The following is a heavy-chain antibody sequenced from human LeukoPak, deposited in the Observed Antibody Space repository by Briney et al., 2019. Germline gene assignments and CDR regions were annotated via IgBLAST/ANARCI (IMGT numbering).Heavy chain of an antibody. J-gene: IGHJ5*02. CDR2: MNPKSGNT. V-gene: IGHV1-8*01. D-gene: IGHD2-2*01. CDR3: ARGGIVVVPAAMRWFDP. CDR1: GYTFTSYD. Sequence: ASVKVSCKASGYTFTSYDINWVRQATGQGLEWMGWMNPKSGNTGYAQKFQGRVTMTRNTSISTAYMELSSLRSEDTAVYYCARGGIVVVPAAMRWFDPWGQGTLVTVSS.